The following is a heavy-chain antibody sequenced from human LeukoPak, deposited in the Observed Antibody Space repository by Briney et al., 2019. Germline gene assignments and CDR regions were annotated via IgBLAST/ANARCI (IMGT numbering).Heavy chain of an antibody. Sequence: RASVKVSCKASGYTFTSYDINWVRQATGQGLEWMGWMNPNSGNTGYAQKFQGRVTMTRNTSISTAYMELSSLRSEDTAVYYCARGQIDTLYSSGWYDGANFDYWGQGTLVTVSS. J-gene: IGHJ4*02. D-gene: IGHD6-19*01. CDR2: MNPNSGNT. CDR1: GYTFTSYD. V-gene: IGHV1-8*01. CDR3: ARGQIDTLYSSGWYDGANFDY.